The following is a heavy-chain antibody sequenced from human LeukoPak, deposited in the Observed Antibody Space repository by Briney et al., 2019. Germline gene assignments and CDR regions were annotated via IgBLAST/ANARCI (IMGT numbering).Heavy chain of an antibody. CDR1: GYTFTSFY. CDR3: ARDFVRGSLDY. J-gene: IGHJ4*02. V-gene: IGHV1-46*01. Sequence: ASVKVSCKASGYTFTSFYIHWVRQAPGQGLEWMGIINPSGGSTSYAQKFQGRVTMTRDTSTSTVYMELSSLRSEDTAVYYCARDFVRGSLDYWGQGTLVTVSS. D-gene: IGHD6-6*01. CDR2: INPSGGST.